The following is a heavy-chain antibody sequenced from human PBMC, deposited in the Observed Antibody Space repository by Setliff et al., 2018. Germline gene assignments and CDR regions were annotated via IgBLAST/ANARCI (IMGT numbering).Heavy chain of an antibody. D-gene: IGHD3-3*01. CDR1: GDSLSSSY. J-gene: IGHJ5*02. V-gene: IGHV4-59*08. Sequence: PSETLSLTCTVSGDSLSSSYWSWIRQPPGKGLEWIGRFSYGVSTIYNPSLESRVTFSVDTSKNQFSLKLTSVTAADTAVYYCARRVLECGRTACPLGGSYNWFDPWGQGIEVTVSS. CDR3: ARRVLECGRTACPLGGSYNWFDP. CDR2: FSYGVST.